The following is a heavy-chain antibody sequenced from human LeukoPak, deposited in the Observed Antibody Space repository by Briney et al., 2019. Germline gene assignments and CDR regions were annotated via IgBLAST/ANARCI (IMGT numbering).Heavy chain of an antibody. J-gene: IGHJ4*02. CDR3: AREEDGYNLGDFDY. D-gene: IGHD5-24*01. CDR2: IYYSGST. Sequence: SETLSLTCTVSGGSISSSSYYWGWIRQPPGKGLEWIGSIYYSGSTYYNPSLKIRVTISVDTSKNQFSLKLSSVTAADTAVYYCAREEDGYNLGDFDYWGQGTLVTVSS. V-gene: IGHV4-39*01. CDR1: GGSISSSSYY.